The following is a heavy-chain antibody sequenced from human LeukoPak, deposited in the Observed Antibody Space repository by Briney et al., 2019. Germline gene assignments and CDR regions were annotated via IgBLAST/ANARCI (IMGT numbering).Heavy chain of an antibody. CDR1: GGSINSYY. D-gene: IGHD3-10*01. Sequence: SETLSLTCTVSGGSINSYYWVWVRQPAGKGLEGIVRIYSTGTTNYSPSVKSRLTISLDTSKNQFSLKLRSVTAADTAVYYCGRQGYTASYYFVDYWSQGTLVSVSS. J-gene: IGHJ4*02. CDR2: IYSTGTT. V-gene: IGHV4-4*07. CDR3: GRQGYTASYYFVDY.